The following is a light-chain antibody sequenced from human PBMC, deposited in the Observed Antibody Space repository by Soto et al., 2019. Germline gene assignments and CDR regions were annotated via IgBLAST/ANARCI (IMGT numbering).Light chain of an antibody. V-gene: IGKV1-5*03. CDR3: QQYYNYPLT. CDR2: KAS. J-gene: IGKJ1*01. Sequence: DIQMTQSPSTLSASVGDRVTITCRASQSVSNWLSWYQQKPGKAPKLLIFKASTSQSGVPSSFSGSGSGTEFTLTISSLQPGDFATYYCQQYYNYPLTFGQGTKVDIK. CDR1: QSVSNW.